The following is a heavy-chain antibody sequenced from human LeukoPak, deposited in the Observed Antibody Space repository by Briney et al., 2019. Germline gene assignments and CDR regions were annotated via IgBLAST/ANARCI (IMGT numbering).Heavy chain of an antibody. J-gene: IGHJ4*02. D-gene: IGHD5-24*01. CDR2: ISSSSSYI. V-gene: IGHV3-21*04. CDR1: GFTFSSYS. CDR3: ARDGVEMATILDY. Sequence: PGGSLRLSCAASGFTFSSYSMNWVRQAPGKGLEWVSSISSSSSYIYYADSVKGRFTISRDNAKNSLYLQMNSLRAEDTAVYYCARDGVEMATILDYWGQGTLVTVSS.